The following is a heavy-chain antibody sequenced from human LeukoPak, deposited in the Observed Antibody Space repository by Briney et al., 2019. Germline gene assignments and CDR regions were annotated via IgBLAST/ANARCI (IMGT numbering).Heavy chain of an antibody. V-gene: IGHV3-30*02. CDR1: GFTFSSYS. CDR3: ARDGSDPNHVDIVATLYFDY. CDR2: IRYDGSNK. Sequence: PGGSLRLSCAASGFTFSSYSMHWVRQAPGKGLEWVAFIRYDGSNKYYADSVKGRFTISRDNSKNSLYLQMNSLRAEDTAVYYCARDGSDPNHVDIVATLYFDYWGQGTPVTVSS. J-gene: IGHJ4*02. D-gene: IGHD5-12*01.